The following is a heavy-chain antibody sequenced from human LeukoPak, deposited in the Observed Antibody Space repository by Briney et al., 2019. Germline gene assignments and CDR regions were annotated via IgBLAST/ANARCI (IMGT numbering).Heavy chain of an antibody. D-gene: IGHD3-9*01. Sequence: QPGGTLRLSCTASGVTVSSYGMHWLRQAPGKGLEWLAFIRNDGSKKYLSYSVKGRFPITRDNSKTTLYLQMNSLRAEDTAVFFFKQKTAYEILTGYSPVWVLSNYWGQGTLVTVSS. J-gene: IGHJ4*02. CDR1: GVTVSSYG. CDR3: KQKTAYEILTGYSPVWVLSNY. CDR2: IRNDGSKK. V-gene: IGHV3-30*02.